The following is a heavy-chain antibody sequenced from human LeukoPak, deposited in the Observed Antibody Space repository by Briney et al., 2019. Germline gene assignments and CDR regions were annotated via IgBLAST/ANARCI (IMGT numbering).Heavy chain of an antibody. CDR3: ARGFGSPEFKLDY. V-gene: IGHV1-46*01. Sequence: ASVKVSCKASGYTFISHLIHWVRQAPGARLEWMGMIDPSGGSTNCAQKFQVRVTMTRDLSTSTVYMELSSLRSEDTAVYYCARGFGSPEFKLDYWGQGTLVTVSS. CDR2: IDPSGGST. CDR1: GYTFISHL. D-gene: IGHD1-14*01. J-gene: IGHJ4*02.